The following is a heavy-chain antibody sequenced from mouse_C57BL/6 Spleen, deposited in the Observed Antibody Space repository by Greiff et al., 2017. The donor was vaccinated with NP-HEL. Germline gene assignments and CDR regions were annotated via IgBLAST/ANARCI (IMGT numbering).Heavy chain of an antibody. J-gene: IGHJ4*01. CDR3: TRGNYDEYYYAMDY. D-gene: IGHD2-3*01. Sequence: EVQRVESGEGLVKPGGSLKLSCAASGFTFSSYAMSWVRQTPEKRLEWVAYISSGGDYIYYADTVKGRFTISRDNARNTLYLQMRSLKSEDTAMYYCTRGNYDEYYYAMDYWGQGTSVTVSS. CDR1: GFTFSSYA. CDR2: ISSGGDYI. V-gene: IGHV5-9-1*02.